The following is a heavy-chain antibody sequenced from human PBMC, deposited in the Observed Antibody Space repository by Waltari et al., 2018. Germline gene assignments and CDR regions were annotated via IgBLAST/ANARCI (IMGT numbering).Heavy chain of an antibody. J-gene: IGHJ4*02. Sequence: QVQLQESGPGLVKPSQTLSLTCTVSGGSISSGSYYGSWIRQPAGKGLEWIGRIYTSGSTNYNPSLKSRVTISVDTSKNQFSLKLSSVTAADTAVYYCARGAYSSGWYYFDYWGQGTLVTVSS. CDR2: IYTSGST. CDR3: ARGAYSSGWYYFDY. D-gene: IGHD6-19*01. CDR1: GGSISSGSYY. V-gene: IGHV4-61*02.